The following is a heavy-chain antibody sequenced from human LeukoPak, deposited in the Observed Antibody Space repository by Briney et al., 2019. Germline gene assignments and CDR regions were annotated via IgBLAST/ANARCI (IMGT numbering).Heavy chain of an antibody. CDR1: GYTVTNYG. CDR3: AGDLQGGMATIRTFDY. CDR2: ISVYNGDT. Sequence: ASVKVSCKTSGYTVTNYGISWVRQAPGQGLKWMGWISVYNGDTKYAQNLQGRVTMTTDTSTSTAYMELRSVRSDDTAVYYCAGDLQGGMATIRTFDYWGQGTLVTVSS. V-gene: IGHV1-18*01. J-gene: IGHJ4*02. D-gene: IGHD5-24*01.